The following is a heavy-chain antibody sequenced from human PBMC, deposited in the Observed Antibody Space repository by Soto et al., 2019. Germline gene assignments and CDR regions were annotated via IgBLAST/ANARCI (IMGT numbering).Heavy chain of an antibody. Sequence: QITLKESGPTLVKPTQTLTPTCTFSGFSLSTSGVGVGWIRQPPGKALEWLAVIYWDDSKTYSPSLKSRLTITKDTSRDQVVLTMTNMDPVDTATYYCAHKGSGSRAIDYWGQGALVTVSS. CDR3: AHKGSGSRAIDY. D-gene: IGHD3-10*01. CDR1: GFSLSTSGVG. V-gene: IGHV2-5*02. CDR2: IYWDDSK. J-gene: IGHJ4*02.